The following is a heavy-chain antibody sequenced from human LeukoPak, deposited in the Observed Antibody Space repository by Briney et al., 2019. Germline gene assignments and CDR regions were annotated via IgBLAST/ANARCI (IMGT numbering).Heavy chain of an antibody. CDR2: IRYDGSNK. CDR3: AKVGPDRVGYCSSTSCYTGGYFDY. V-gene: IGHV3-30*02. D-gene: IGHD2-2*02. CDR1: GFTFSSYG. Sequence: PGGSLRLSCAASGFTFSSYGMHWVRQAPGKGLEWVAFIRYDGSNKYYADSVKGRFTISRDNSKNTLYLQMNSLRAEDTAVYYCAKVGPDRVGYCSSTSCYTGGYFDYWGQGTLVTVSS. J-gene: IGHJ4*02.